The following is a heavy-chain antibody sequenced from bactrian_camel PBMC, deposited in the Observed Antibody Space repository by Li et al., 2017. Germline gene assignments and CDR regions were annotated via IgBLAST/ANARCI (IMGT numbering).Heavy chain of an antibody. CDR2: IHTRSGGT. CDR3: VTSYGTRWYVFSY. D-gene: IGHD6*01. V-gene: IGHV3S1*01. CDR1: GYTDSNVC. J-gene: IGHJ6*01. Sequence: QLVESGGGSVQAGGSLRLSCAASGYTDSNVCMGWFRQSPGKEREGVAVIHTRSGGTNYADSVQGRFTISRDNDKRRVYLQMNSLKPEDTAVYYCVTSYGTRWYVFSYWGQGTQVTVS.